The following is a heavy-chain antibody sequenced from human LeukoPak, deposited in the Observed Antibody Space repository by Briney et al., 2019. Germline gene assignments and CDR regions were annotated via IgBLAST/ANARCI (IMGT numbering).Heavy chain of an antibody. CDR2: ISAYNGNT. CDR3: ARDQVITMVRGVPTSPYYYYGMDV. CDR1: GYTXTSYG. V-gene: IGHV1-18*01. J-gene: IGHJ6*02. D-gene: IGHD3-10*01. Sequence: ASVKVSCKASGYTXTSYGISWVRQAPGQGLEWMGWISAYNGNTNYAQKLQGRVTMTTDTSTSTAYMELRSLRSDDTAVYYCARDQVITMVRGVPTSPYYYYGMDVWGQGTTVTVSS.